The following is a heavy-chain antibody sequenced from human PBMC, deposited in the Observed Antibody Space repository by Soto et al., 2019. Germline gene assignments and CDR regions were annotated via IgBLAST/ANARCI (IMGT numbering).Heavy chain of an antibody. V-gene: IGHV4-61*01. Sequence: QVQLQESGPGLVKPSETLSLTCTVPGGSVSSGSYYWSWIRQPPGKGLEWIGYIYYSGSTNYNPSLKSRVTISVDTSKNQFSLKLSSVTAADTAVYYCASGSGPNDAFDIWGQGTMVTVSS. CDR1: GGSVSSGSYY. CDR3: ASGSGPNDAFDI. J-gene: IGHJ3*02. CDR2: IYYSGST. D-gene: IGHD2-15*01.